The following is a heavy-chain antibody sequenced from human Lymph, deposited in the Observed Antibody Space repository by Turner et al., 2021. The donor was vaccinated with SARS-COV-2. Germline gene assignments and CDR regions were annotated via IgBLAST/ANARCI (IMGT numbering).Heavy chain of an antibody. D-gene: IGHD2-21*02. CDR2: ITFTSSYI. V-gene: IGHV3-21*01. CDR3: ARGPPDFPYYFDY. J-gene: IGHJ4*02. Sequence: EVQLVESGGGLVKPGGSLRLSWPASGFTFSSYSMNWVRQAPGKGLEWVSSITFTSSYIYYADSVKGRFTISRDNAKNSLYLQMNSLRAEDTAVYYCARGPPDFPYYFDYWGQGTLVTVSS. CDR1: GFTFSSYS.